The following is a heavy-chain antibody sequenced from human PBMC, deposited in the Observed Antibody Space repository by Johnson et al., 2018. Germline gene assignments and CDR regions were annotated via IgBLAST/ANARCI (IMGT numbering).Heavy chain of an antibody. CDR2: ISYDGSNK. CDR1: GFTFSSYG. V-gene: IGHV3-30*18. J-gene: IGHJ4*02. CDR3: AKSRASLTSVTTSHY. Sequence: QVQLVESGGGVVQPGRSLRLSCAASGFTFSSYGMHWVRQAPGKGLEWVAVISYDGSNKYYADSVKGRFTISRDNSKNTLCLQMNSLRAEDTAVYYCAKSRASLTSVTTSHYWGQGTLVTVSS. D-gene: IGHD4-17*01.